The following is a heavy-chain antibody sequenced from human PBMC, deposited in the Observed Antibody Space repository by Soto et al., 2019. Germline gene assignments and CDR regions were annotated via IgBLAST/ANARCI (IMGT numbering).Heavy chain of an antibody. D-gene: IGHD6-13*01. CDR2: IYYSGST. V-gene: IGHV4-59*12. CDR1: GGSISSYY. Sequence: SETLSLTCTVSGGSISSYYWSWIRQPPGKGLEWIGYIYYSGSTNYNPSLKSRVTISVDTSKNQFSLKLSSVTAADTAVYYCARVIATAINWFDPWGQGTLVTVSS. CDR3: ARVIATAINWFDP. J-gene: IGHJ5*02.